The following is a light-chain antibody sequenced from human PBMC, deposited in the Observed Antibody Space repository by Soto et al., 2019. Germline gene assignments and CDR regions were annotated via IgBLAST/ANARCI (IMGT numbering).Light chain of an antibody. CDR1: QSVDTY. CDR2: DAS. Sequence: IVLTQSPATLSLSPGERATLSCRASQSVDTYLAWYQQKPGQAPRLLIYDASNRATGIPARFSGSGSGTDFTLTISSLEPEDFAVYYCQQRSNWSDFTFGPGTKVDIK. V-gene: IGKV3-11*01. J-gene: IGKJ3*01. CDR3: QQRSNWSDFT.